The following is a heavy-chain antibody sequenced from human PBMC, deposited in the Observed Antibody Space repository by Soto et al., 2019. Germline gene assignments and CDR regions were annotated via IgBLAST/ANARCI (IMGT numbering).Heavy chain of an antibody. Sequence: ASVKVSCKASGGTFSSYTISWVRQAPGQGLEWMGRIIPILGIANYAQKFQGRVTITADKSTSTAYMELSSLRSEDTAVYYCARGAGLPYYYDSSGYYYFDYWGQGTLVTVSS. D-gene: IGHD3-22*01. CDR1: GGTFSSYT. CDR2: IIPILGIA. CDR3: ARGAGLPYYYDSSGYYYFDY. J-gene: IGHJ4*02. V-gene: IGHV1-69*02.